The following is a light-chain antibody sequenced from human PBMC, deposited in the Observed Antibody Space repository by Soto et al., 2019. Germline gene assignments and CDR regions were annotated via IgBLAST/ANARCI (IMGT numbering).Light chain of an antibody. Sequence: MTPSPSLLSACTGDRVPISCRMSQGISSNLAWYQQKPGQAPRLLIYGASTRATGIPARFSGSGSWTEFTLTIRSLRSEDFAVYSCQQYNNWRRTFGQGTKVDIK. CDR1: QGISSN. J-gene: IGKJ1*01. CDR3: QQYNNWRRT. CDR2: GAS. V-gene: IGKV3-15*01.